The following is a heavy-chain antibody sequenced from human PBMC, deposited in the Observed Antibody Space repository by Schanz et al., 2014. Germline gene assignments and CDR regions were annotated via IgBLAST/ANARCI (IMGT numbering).Heavy chain of an antibody. CDR1: GSTFIRFG. D-gene: IGHD3-10*01. CDR3: ARGRGFYDY. V-gene: IGHV3-33*03. J-gene: IGHJ4*02. CDR2: VWSDGNTK. Sequence: QVQLVESGGGVSRPGRSLRFSCATSGSTFIRFGLHWVRQAPGKGPEWVAIVWSDGNTKYYVDSVKARFTISRDNAENTLYLQMNNLRVEDTAGYYCARGRGFYDYWGQGTLVIVSS.